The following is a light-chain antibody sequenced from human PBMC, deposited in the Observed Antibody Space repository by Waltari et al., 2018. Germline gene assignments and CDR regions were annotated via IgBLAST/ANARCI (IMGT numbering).Light chain of an antibody. Sequence: SYELTQPPSVSVSPGKTARITRPGDALPKQYAYWYQQKPGQAPVLVIYKDRERPSGIPERFSGSSSGTTVTLTISGVQAEDEADYYCQSADSSGTYVVFGGGTKLTVL. V-gene: IGLV3-25*03. J-gene: IGLJ2*01. CDR2: KDR. CDR3: QSADSSGTYVV. CDR1: ALPKQY.